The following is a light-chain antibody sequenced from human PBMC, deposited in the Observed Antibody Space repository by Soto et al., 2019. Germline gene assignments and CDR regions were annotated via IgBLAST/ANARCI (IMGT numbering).Light chain of an antibody. V-gene: IGKV1-5*03. J-gene: IGKJ1*01. CDR1: QSISVW. CDR3: QQYNSYS. Sequence: DIQMSQSPSTLSASVGDRVTIICRASQSISVWLAWYQQKAGKAPNLLIYKASRLESGVPSRFSGSGSETEFTLTISGLQPDDFATYYCQQYNSYSFGQGTKVDI. CDR2: KAS.